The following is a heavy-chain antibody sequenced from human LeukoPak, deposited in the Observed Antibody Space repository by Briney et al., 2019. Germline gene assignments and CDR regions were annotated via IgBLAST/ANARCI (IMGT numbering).Heavy chain of an antibody. D-gene: IGHD5-12*01. Sequence: SETLSLTCAVSGGSISSGGYSWSWIRQPPGKGLEWIGYIYHSGSTYYNPSLKSRVTISVDRSKNQFSLKLSSVTAADTAVYYCASSSGYDLGYYFDYWGQGTLVTVSS. CDR2: IYHSGST. V-gene: IGHV4-30-2*01. CDR1: GGSISSGGYS. J-gene: IGHJ4*02. CDR3: ASSSGYDLGYYFDY.